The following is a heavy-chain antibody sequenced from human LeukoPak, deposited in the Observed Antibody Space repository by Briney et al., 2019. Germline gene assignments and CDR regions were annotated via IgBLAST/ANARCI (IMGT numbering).Heavy chain of an antibody. V-gene: IGHV4-59*01. CDR1: GGSISSYY. D-gene: IGHD1-26*01. CDR3: ARHDPIVGTPDAFDI. J-gene: IGHJ3*02. Sequence: SETLSLTCTVSGGSISSYYWSWIRQPPGKGLEWIGYIYYSGSTNYNPSLKSRVTISVDTSKNQFSLKLSSVTAADTAVYYCARHDPIVGTPDAFDIWGQGTMVTVSS. CDR2: IYYSGST.